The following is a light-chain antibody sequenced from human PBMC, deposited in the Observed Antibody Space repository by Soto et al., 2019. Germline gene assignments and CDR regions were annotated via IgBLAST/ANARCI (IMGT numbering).Light chain of an antibody. J-gene: IGKJ4*01. CDR1: LSLLHSNGYNY. CDR3: MEALQSPLT. V-gene: IGKV2-28*01. Sequence: DIVMTQSPLSLPVTPGEPASISCRSSLSLLHSNGYNYLDWYLQKPGQSPQLLIYLGSSRASGVPHRFSGSGSGTDFTLKISRVVAEDVGVYYCMEALQSPLTFGGGTKVEIK. CDR2: LGS.